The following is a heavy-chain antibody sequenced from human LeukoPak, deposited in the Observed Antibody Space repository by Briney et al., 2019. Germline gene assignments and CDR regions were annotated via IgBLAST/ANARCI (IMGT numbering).Heavy chain of an antibody. CDR1: GFTFSTFA. Sequence: GGSLRLSCAASGFTFSTFAMLWVRQPRGKGLEWVSSIFPSGGEIHYADSVRGRFTIPRDNSKSTLSLQMNSLRAEDAAVYYCARAPVTSCSGVLCYPFDYWGQGTLVTVSS. CDR2: IFPSGGEI. CDR3: ARAPVTSCSGVLCYPFDY. D-gene: IGHD2-15*01. J-gene: IGHJ4*02. V-gene: IGHV3-23*01.